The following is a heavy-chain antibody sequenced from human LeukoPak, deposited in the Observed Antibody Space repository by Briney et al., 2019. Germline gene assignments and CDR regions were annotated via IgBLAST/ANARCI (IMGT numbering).Heavy chain of an antibody. V-gene: IGHV3-23*01. D-gene: IGHD2-2*01. CDR1: GFTFSSYA. CDR2: ISGSGGST. J-gene: IGHJ4*02. CDR3: AKGRELLWRTYYFDY. Sequence: GGSLRLSCAASGFTFSSYAMSWVRQAPGKGLEWVSAISGSGGSTYYADSVKGRFTISRGNSKNTLYLQMNSLRAEDTAVYYCAKGRELLWRTYYFDYWGQGTLVTVSS.